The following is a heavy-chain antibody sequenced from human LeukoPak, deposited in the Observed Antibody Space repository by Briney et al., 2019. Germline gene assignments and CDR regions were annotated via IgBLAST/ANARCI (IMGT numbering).Heavy chain of an antibody. CDR2: IYHTGST. D-gene: IGHD4-17*01. V-gene: IGHV4-4*02. J-gene: IGHJ4*02. CDR3: ARGLVTTGRSSFDN. CDR1: DDSISSTNW. Sequence: PSGTLSLTCAVSDDSISSTNWWHWVRQPPGKGLEWIGEIYHTGSTNNNPSLTSRVTISVDKSKNQFSLKLSSVNAADTAVYYCARGLVTTGRSSFDNWGQGTLVTVSS.